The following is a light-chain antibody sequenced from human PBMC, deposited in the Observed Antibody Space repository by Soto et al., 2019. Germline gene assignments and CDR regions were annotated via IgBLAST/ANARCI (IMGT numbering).Light chain of an antibody. CDR2: WAS. J-gene: IGKJ1*01. Sequence: DIVMTQSPDSLAVSLGERATINCKSSQSVLYSSNNKNYLAWYQQKPGQSPKLLIYWASTRESGVPDRFSGSRSATDFTLTISSLQAEDVAVYYCQQYYSTPGAFGQGTKVEIK. V-gene: IGKV4-1*01. CDR3: QQYYSTPGA. CDR1: QSVLYSSNNKNY.